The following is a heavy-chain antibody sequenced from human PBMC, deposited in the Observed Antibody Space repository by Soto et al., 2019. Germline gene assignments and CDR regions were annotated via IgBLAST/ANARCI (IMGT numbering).Heavy chain of an antibody. CDR1: GFTFGSCA. D-gene: IGHD3-3*01. J-gene: IGHJ4*02. Sequence: GGSLRLSCAASGFTFGSCAMHWVRQAPGKGLEWVALISYDGSNKYYADSVKGRFTISRDNSKNTLYLQMNSLRAEDTAVYYCARDKRDLRFLEWSYYFDYWGQGTLVTVSS. V-gene: IGHV3-30-3*01. CDR3: ARDKRDLRFLEWSYYFDY. CDR2: ISYDGSNK.